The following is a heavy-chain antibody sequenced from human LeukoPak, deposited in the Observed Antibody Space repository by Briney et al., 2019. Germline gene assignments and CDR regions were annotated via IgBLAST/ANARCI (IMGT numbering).Heavy chain of an antibody. CDR3: ARDPYSIAVAGTGYDY. CDR2: INTNTGNP. V-gene: IGHV7-4-1*02. CDR1: GYTFTSYG. D-gene: IGHD6-19*01. Sequence: ASVKVSCKASGYTFTSYGISWVRQAPGQGLEWMGWINTNTGNPTYAQGFTGRFVFSLDTSVSTAYLQISSLKAEDTAVYYCARDPYSIAVAGTGYDYWGQGTLVTVSS. J-gene: IGHJ4*02.